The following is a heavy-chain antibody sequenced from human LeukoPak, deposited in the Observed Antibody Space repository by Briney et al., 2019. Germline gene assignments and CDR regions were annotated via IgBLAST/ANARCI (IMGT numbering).Heavy chain of an antibody. J-gene: IGHJ4*02. Sequence: SETLSLTCTVSGGSISSSYWSWIRQPPGKGLEWIGYIHYSGNTNYNPSLKSRVTISVDTSKNQFSLKLSSVTAADTAVYYCARGPSAGATYGYWGQGTLVTVSS. CDR2: IHYSGNT. D-gene: IGHD1-26*01. CDR3: ARGPSAGATYGY. V-gene: IGHV4-59*12. CDR1: GGSISSSY.